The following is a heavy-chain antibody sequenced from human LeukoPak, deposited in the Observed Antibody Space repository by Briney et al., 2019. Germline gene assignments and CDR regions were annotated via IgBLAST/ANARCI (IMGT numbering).Heavy chain of an antibody. CDR3: ARHGEHDYGFILYYMDV. D-gene: IGHD4-17*01. CDR1: GYSFTSYW. CDR2: IYPGDSDT. V-gene: IGHV5-51*01. Sequence: GESLKISCKGSGYSFTSYWIGWVRQMPGKGLEWMGIIYPGDSDTRYSPSFQGQVTISADKSISTAYLQWSSLKASDTAMYYCARHGEHDYGFILYYMDVWGKGTTVTVSS. J-gene: IGHJ6*03.